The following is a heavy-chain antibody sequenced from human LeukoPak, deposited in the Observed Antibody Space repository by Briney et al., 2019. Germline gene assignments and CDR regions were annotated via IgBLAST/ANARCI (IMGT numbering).Heavy chain of an antibody. CDR1: VYTFTSYD. J-gene: IGHJ4*02. CDR2: MNPNSRNT. V-gene: IGHV1-8*01. D-gene: IGHD3-22*01. Sequence: ASVKVSCKASVYTFTSYDINWVRQAAGQGLEWVGWMNPNSRNTGYAQKFQGRVTMTMNTAISTAYMELSSLRSDDTAVYYCARVYSDSSGYYVQGFDYWGQGTLVTVSS. CDR3: ARVYSDSSGYYVQGFDY.